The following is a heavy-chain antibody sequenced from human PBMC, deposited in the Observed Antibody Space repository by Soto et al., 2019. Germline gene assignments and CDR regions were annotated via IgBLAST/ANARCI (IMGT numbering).Heavy chain of an antibody. CDR3: TKGMHSSY. J-gene: IGHJ4*02. D-gene: IGHD2-21*01. CDR1: GFTFSSYA. V-gene: IGHV3-23*01. Sequence: EVQMLESGGGVVQPGGSLRLSCAASGFTFSSYAMNWVRQSPGKGLEWVSGIVPGGGDTYYADSVRGRFTISRDNSRSTLSLQMSSLRAEDTAIYYCTKGMHSSYWGRETLVTVSS. CDR2: IVPGGGDT.